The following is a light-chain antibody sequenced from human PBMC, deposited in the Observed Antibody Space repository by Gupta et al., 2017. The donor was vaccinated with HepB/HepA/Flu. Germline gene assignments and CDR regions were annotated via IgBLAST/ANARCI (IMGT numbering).Light chain of an antibody. J-gene: IGKJ1*01. CDR3: HQYYATPRT. Sequence: DIVMTQSPHSLAVSLGERATINCKSSQSVLDISNNKNYLSWYQQKPGQPPKLLLYWASTRASGVPDRFSGSGSGTDFTLTISGLQAEDVAVYYCHQYYATPRTFGQGTKVEIK. V-gene: IGKV4-1*01. CDR2: WAS. CDR1: QSVLDISNNKNY.